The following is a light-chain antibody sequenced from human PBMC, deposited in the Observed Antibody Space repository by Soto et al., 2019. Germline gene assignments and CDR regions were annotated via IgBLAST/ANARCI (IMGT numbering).Light chain of an antibody. J-gene: IGKJ5*01. CDR1: QSVSSSY. CDR2: GAS. V-gene: IGKV3-20*01. CDR3: QQYGSSPIT. Sequence: EIVLAHSPGTLSLSPAKRXTPXXXSSQSVSSSYLAWYQQIPGQAPRLLIYGASSRATGIPDRFSGSGSGTDFTLTISRLEPEDFAVYYCQQYGSSPITFGQGTRLEIK.